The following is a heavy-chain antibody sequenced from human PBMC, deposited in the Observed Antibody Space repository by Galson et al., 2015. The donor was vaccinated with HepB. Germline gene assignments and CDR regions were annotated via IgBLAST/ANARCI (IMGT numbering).Heavy chain of an antibody. Sequence: SLRLSCAASGFTFGSYSMNWVRQAPGKGLEWVSYISSSSSTIYYADSVKGRFTISRDNAKNSLYLQMNSLRAEDTAVYYCVRSGGYCSSTSCYSFGENHAFQHWGQGTLVTVSS. CDR2: ISSSSSTI. J-gene: IGHJ1*01. CDR1: GFTFGSYS. V-gene: IGHV3-48*01. CDR3: VRSGGYCSSTSCYSFGENHAFQH. D-gene: IGHD2-2*01.